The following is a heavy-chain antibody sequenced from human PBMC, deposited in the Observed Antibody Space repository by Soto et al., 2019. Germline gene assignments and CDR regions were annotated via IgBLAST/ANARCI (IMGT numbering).Heavy chain of an antibody. Sequence: QVQLVQSGAEVEKPGSSVKVSCKASGGTFSSYTISWVRQAPGQGLEWMGRIIPILGIANYAQKFQGRVTITADKSTSTAYMELRSLRSEDTAVYYCARDAGIAVAGTPYYYYYYMDVWGKGTTVTVSS. D-gene: IGHD6-19*01. J-gene: IGHJ6*03. CDR1: GGTFSSYT. V-gene: IGHV1-69*08. CDR3: ARDAGIAVAGTPYYYYYYMDV. CDR2: IIPILGIA.